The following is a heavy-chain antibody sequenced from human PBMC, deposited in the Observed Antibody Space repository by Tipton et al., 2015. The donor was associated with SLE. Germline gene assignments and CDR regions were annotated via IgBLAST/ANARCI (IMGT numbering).Heavy chain of an antibody. CDR1: GFTFSSCA. D-gene: IGHD6-13*01. Sequence: SLRLSCAASGFTFSSCAMSWVRQAPGKGLEWVSAISGSGGSTYYADSVKGRFTISRDNSKNTLYLQMNSLRAEDTAVYYCAKGVAAAAGTHYYYGMDVWGQGTTVTVSS. V-gene: IGHV3-23*01. CDR2: ISGSGGST. J-gene: IGHJ6*02. CDR3: AKGVAAAAGTHYYYGMDV.